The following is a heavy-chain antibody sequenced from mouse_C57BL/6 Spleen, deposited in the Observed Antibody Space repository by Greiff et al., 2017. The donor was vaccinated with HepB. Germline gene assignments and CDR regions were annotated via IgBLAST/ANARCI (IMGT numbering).Heavy chain of an antibody. Sequence: EVKLVESGPGLVKPSQSLSLTCSVTGYSITSGYYWNWIRQFPGNKLEWMGYISYDGSNNYNPSLKNRISITRDTSKNQFFLKLNSVTTEDTATYYCARLSSSSFAYWGQGTLVTVSA. CDR2: ISYDGSN. CDR3: ARLSSSSFAY. J-gene: IGHJ3*01. CDR1: GYSITSGYY. D-gene: IGHD1-1*01. V-gene: IGHV3-6*01.